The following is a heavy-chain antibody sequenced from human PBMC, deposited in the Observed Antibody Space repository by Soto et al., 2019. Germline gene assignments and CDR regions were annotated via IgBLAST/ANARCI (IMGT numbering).Heavy chain of an antibody. V-gene: IGHV1-69*01. J-gene: IGHJ6*02. CDR2: IIPIFGTA. CDR3: ARDRLYYDILTGYYRGYYYYYGMDV. CDR1: GGTFSSYA. D-gene: IGHD3-9*01. Sequence: QVQLVQSGAEVKKPGSSVKVSCKASGGTFSSYAISWVRQAPGQGLEWMGGIIPIFGTANYAQKFQGRVTITADESTSTAYMELSSLRSEDTAVYYCARDRLYYDILTGYYRGYYYYYGMDVWGQGTTVTVSS.